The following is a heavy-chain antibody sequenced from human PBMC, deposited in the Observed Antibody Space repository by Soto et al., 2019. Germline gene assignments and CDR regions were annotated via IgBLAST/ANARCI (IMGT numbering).Heavy chain of an antibody. J-gene: IGHJ6*02. CDR2: ISAYNGNT. CDR3: ARDGLADSSGYYPPPYYYYYGMDV. V-gene: IGHV1-18*04. Sequence: ASVKVSCKVSGYTFTSYGISWVRQAPGQGLEWMGWISAYNGNTNYAQKLQGRVTMTTDTSTSTAYMELRSLRSDDTAVYYCARDGLADSSGYYPPPYYYYYGMDVWGQGTTVTVSS. CDR1: GYTFTSYG. D-gene: IGHD3-22*01.